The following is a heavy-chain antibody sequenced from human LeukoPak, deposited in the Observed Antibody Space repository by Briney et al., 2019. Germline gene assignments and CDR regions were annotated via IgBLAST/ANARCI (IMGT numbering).Heavy chain of an antibody. CDR2: ISGSGGST. D-gene: IGHD3-16*01. CDR3: ARGGRWAQDAFDI. Sequence: GGSLRPSCAASGFTFSSYAMSWVRQAPGKGLEWVSAISGSGGSTYYADSVKGRFTISRDNAKNTLYLQMNSLRAEDTAVYYCARGGRWAQDAFDIWGQGTMVTVSS. CDR1: GFTFSSYA. V-gene: IGHV3-23*01. J-gene: IGHJ3*02.